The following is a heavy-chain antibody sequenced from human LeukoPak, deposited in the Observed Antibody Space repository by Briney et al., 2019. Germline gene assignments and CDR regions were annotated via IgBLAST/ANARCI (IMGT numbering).Heavy chain of an antibody. Sequence: GGPLRLPGAPWGFTLSGYAMSGARQAPGKGWKGVSVISYDGSNKYYADSVKGRFTISRDNSKNMLYLQMNSLRADDTAVYFCAKGGYGDPFDSWGQGTLVTVSS. J-gene: IGHJ4*02. CDR3: AKGGYGDPFDS. CDR2: ISYDGSNK. CDR1: GFTLSGYA. V-gene: IGHV3-30*18. D-gene: IGHD4-17*01.